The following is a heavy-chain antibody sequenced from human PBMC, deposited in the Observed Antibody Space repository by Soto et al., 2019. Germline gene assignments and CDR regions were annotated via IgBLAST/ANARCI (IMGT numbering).Heavy chain of an antibody. D-gene: IGHD3-22*01. V-gene: IGHV3-48*01. CDR2: ISPSSSSI. Sequence: EVQLVESGGGLVQPGGSLRLSCAASGFTFSSYSMHWVRQAPGKGLEWVSYISPSSSSIYYADSVKGRFTISRGNAKNALDLQMRSLRAEETAVYYCARVGYYYAGSGYFYWGQGTLVSVSS. CDR1: GFTFSSYS. CDR3: ARVGYYYAGSGYFY. J-gene: IGHJ4*02.